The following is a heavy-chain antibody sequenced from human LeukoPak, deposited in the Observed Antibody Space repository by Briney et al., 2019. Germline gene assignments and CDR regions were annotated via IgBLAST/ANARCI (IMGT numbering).Heavy chain of an antibody. CDR1: GYSFTGHY. CDR2: INPKSGGT. D-gene: IGHD5-18*01. V-gene: IGHV1-2*02. J-gene: IGHJ6*03. Sequence: GASVKVSRKASGYSFTGHYMHWVRQAPGQGLEWMGWINPKSGGTNYAQKFQGRVTMTRDTSISTAYMDMSSLRSEDTAVYYCARDRGYSYAKKSSEYYYMDVWGKGTTVTMSS. CDR3: ARDRGYSYAKKSSEYYYMDV.